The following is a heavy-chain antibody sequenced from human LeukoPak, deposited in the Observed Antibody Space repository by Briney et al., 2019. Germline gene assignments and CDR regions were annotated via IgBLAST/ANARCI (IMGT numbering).Heavy chain of an antibody. D-gene: IGHD6-13*01. J-gene: IGHJ4*02. CDR3: ARLGAEANNY. CDR1: GFSFSNSW. V-gene: IGHV3-7*01. Sequence: GGSLRLSCAASGFSFSNSWMTWVRQAPGKGLDWVANIKKDGSEKYYVDSVKGRFTISRDNAKNSLYLQMNSLRAEDTAVYYCARLGAEANNYWGQGTLVTVSS. CDR2: IKKDGSEK.